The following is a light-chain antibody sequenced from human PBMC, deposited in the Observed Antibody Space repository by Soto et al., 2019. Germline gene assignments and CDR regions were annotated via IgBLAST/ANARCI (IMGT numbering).Light chain of an antibody. CDR3: QPSSGSPPGYT. CDR1: QSVSSRY. CDR2: GAS. J-gene: IGKJ2*01. Sequence: EIVLAQSPGTLSLSPGERATLSCRASQSVSSRYLAWYQQKPGQAPRLFIFGASRRAAGIPDRFSCSASGTDFSLTISRLEPEDFTVYYCQPSSGSPPGYTFGQGTKVEIK. V-gene: IGKV3-20*01.